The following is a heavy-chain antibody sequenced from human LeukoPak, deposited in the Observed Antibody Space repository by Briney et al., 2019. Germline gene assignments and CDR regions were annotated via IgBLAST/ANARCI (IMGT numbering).Heavy chain of an antibody. D-gene: IGHD6-19*01. CDR1: GFTFSTYR. CDR3: ARRESSDWYWVY. Sequence: PGGSLRLSCAASGFTFSTYRMNWVRQAPGKGLEWVSYISSTSNTIYYADSVKGRFTISRDNAKNSLDLQMNSLRDEDTAVYYCARRESSDWYWVYWGQGTLVTVSS. CDR2: ISSTSNTI. J-gene: IGHJ4*02. V-gene: IGHV3-48*02.